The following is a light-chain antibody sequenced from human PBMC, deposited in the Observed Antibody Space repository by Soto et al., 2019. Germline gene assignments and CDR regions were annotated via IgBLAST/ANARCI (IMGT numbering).Light chain of an antibody. J-gene: IGLJ1*01. CDR3: SSYTSSSLEV. CDR1: SSDVGGYNY. CDR2: DVS. V-gene: IGLV2-14*01. Sequence: SGLTQPASVSGSPGQSITISCTGTSSDVGGYNYVSWYQQHPGKAPKLMIYDVSNRPSGVSNRFSGSKSGNTASLTISGLQAEDEADYYCSSYTSSSLEVFGTGTKVTVL.